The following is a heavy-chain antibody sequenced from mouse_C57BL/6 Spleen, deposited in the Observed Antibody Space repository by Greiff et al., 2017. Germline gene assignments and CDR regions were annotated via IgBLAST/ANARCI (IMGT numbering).Heavy chain of an antibody. Sequence: DVKLVESGPELVKPGASVKISCKASGYSFTGYYMHWVKQSHGNILDWIGYIYPYNGVSSYNQKFKGKATLTVDKSSSTAYMELRSLTSEDSAVYYCARRYDYPWYFDVWGTGTTVTVSS. CDR2: IYPYNGVS. V-gene: IGHV1-31*01. CDR1: GYSFTGYY. D-gene: IGHD2-4*01. CDR3: ARRYDYPWYFDV. J-gene: IGHJ1*03.